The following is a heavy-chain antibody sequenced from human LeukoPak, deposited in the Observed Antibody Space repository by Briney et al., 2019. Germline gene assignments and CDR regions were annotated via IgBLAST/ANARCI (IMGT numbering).Heavy chain of an antibody. Sequence: PGGSLRLSCAASGFTFSSYSMNWVRQAPGKGLEWVSSISSSSSYIYYADSVKGRFTISRDNAKNSLYLQMNSLRAEDTAVYYCARGGGSLTDYFFDYWGQGTLVTVSS. J-gene: IGHJ4*02. CDR2: ISSSSSYI. CDR1: GFTFSSYS. V-gene: IGHV3-21*01. CDR3: ARGGGSLTDYFFDY. D-gene: IGHD1-26*01.